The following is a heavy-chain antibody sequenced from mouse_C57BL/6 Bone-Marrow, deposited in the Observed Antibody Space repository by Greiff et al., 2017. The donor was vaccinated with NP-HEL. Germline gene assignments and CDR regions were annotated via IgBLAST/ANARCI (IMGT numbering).Heavy chain of an antibody. Sequence: EVQRVESEGGLVQPGSSMKLSCTASGFTFSDYYMAWVRQVPEKGLEWVANINYDGSSTYYLDSLKSRFIISRDNAKNILYLQMSSLKSEDTATYYCAREGGMKGHSKGFVYWGQGTLVTVSA. J-gene: IGHJ3*01. D-gene: IGHD2-5*01. CDR2: INYDGSST. CDR3: AREGGMKGHSKGFVY. V-gene: IGHV5-16*01. CDR1: GFTFSDYY.